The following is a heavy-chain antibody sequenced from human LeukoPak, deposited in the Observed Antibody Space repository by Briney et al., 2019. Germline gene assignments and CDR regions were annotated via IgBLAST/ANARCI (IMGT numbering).Heavy chain of an antibody. V-gene: IGHV3-30*18. J-gene: IGHJ6*04. D-gene: IGHD3-10*01. CDR2: ISYDGSNK. Sequence: GGSLRLSCAASGFTFSSYGMHWVRRAPGKGLEWVAVISYDGSNKYYADSVKGRFTISRDNSKNTLYLQMNSLRAEDTAVYYCAKDRTHITMVRGVMGYYGMDVWGKGTTVTVSS. CDR3: AKDRTHITMVRGVMGYYGMDV. CDR1: GFTFSSYG.